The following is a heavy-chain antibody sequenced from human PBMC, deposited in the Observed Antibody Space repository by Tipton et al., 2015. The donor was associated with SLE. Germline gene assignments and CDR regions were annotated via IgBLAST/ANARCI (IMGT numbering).Heavy chain of an antibody. J-gene: IGHJ3*01. CDR2: FHVSGSF. D-gene: IGHD2-15*01. CDR3: ARDTMAVPVVAFDV. Sequence: TLSLTCTVSGGSISSFHWTWIRQPAGKGLEWIGRFHVSGSFRYNPSLESRVNMSVDTSKEEFSLTLTSVTAADTAVYYCARDTMAVPVVAFDVWGQGTRVSVSS. CDR1: GGSISSFH. V-gene: IGHV4-4*07.